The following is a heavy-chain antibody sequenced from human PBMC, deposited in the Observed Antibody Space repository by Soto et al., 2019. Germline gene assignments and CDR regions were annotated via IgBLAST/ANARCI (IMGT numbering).Heavy chain of an antibody. CDR3: ARDYYKYYDSSGYYRSPAY. D-gene: IGHD3-22*01. J-gene: IGHJ4*02. Sequence: PGGSLRLSCAASGFTFSSFTMHWVRQAPGKGLQWVAVISYDGNNKYYADSVKGRFTISRDNSRNTLFLQMNSLRAEDTAVYYCARDYYKYYDSSGYYRSPAYWGQGTLVTVSS. CDR1: GFTFSSFT. CDR2: ISYDGNNK. V-gene: IGHV3-30-3*01.